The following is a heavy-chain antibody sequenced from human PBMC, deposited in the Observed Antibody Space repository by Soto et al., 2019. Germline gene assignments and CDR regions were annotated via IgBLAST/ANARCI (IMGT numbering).Heavy chain of an antibody. Sequence: ASVKVSCKASGYSFAGYSMHWVRQAPGQGLEWMGWINPKNGATNYARKFQGWVTMIRDISISTVYMELRNLRSDDTAVYYCAAIAYEYSSSSSNIGIVYWGQGTLVTVSS. J-gene: IGHJ4*02. V-gene: IGHV1-2*04. CDR2: INPKNGAT. CDR3: AAIAYEYSSSSSNIGIVY. CDR1: GYSFAGYS. D-gene: IGHD6-6*01.